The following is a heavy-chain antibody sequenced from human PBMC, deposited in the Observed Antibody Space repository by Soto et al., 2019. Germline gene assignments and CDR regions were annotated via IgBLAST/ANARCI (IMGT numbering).Heavy chain of an antibody. J-gene: IGHJ4*02. CDR2: ISGYNANT. CDR1: GYTFTNHG. CDR3: ARDFYPRAYYFDY. Sequence: QVQLVQSGPEVKKPGASVKVSCKASGYTFTNHGISWVRQAPGQGLEWVGWISGYNANTKYAQKFQGRVTMSTDTSTNTAYMELRSLRPDDTAVYYCARDFYPRAYYFDYWGQGTLVTVSS. D-gene: IGHD3-10*01. V-gene: IGHV1-18*04.